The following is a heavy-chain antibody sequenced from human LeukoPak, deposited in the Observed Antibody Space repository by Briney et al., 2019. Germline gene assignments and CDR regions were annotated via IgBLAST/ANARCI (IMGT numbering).Heavy chain of an antibody. CDR1: GFTFDDYA. V-gene: IGHV3-9*01. CDR3: AKDLGAGVTTTLDY. J-gene: IGHJ4*02. CDR2: ISWNSGSI. Sequence: SLRLSCAASGFTFDDYAMHWVRQAPGKGLEWVSGISWNSGSIGYADSVKGRFTISRDNAKNSLYLQMDSLRAEDTALYYCAKDLGAGVTTTLDYWGQGTLVTVSS. D-gene: IGHD5-12*01.